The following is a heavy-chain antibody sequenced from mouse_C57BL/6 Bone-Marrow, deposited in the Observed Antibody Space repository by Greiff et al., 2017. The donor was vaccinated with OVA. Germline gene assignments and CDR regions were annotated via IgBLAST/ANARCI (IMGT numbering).Heavy chain of an antibody. CDR1: GFTFSDYY. D-gene: IGHD1-3*01. J-gene: IGHJ3*01. CDR3: ARPLKAWFAY. CDR2: ISNGGGSP. Sequence: EVKLMESGGGLVQPGGSLKLSCAASGFTFSDYYMYWVRQTPEKRLEWVAYISNGGGSPYYPDTVKGRFTISRDNAKNTLYLQMSRLKSEDTAMYYCARPLKAWFAYWGQGTLVTVSA. V-gene: IGHV5-12*01.